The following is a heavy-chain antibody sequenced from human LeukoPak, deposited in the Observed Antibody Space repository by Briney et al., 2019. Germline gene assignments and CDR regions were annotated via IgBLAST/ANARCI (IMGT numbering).Heavy chain of an antibody. Sequence: ESGGSLRLSCAASGFTFSSYAMTWVRQAPGKGLEWVSSINSGDESTFYADSVKGRVTISRDNSKNTLYLQVNRLRAEDTAVYFCAKDLGQGAMVRGVITLNWFDPWGQGTLVTVSS. J-gene: IGHJ5*02. CDR1: GFTFSSYA. V-gene: IGHV3-23*01. CDR2: INSGDEST. CDR3: AKDLGQGAMVRGVITLNWFDP. D-gene: IGHD3-10*01.